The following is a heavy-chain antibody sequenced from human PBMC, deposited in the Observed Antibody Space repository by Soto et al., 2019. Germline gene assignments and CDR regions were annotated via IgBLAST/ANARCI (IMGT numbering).Heavy chain of an antibody. Sequence: GASVKVSCKASGHTFTGYYMHWVRQAPGQGLEWMGWINPNSGGTNYAQTFQGWVTMTRDTSISTAYMELSRLRSDDTAVYYCARRSGSYSTAFDIWGQGTMVTVSS. V-gene: IGHV1-2*04. CDR3: ARRSGSYSTAFDI. CDR2: INPNSGGT. CDR1: GHTFTGYY. D-gene: IGHD1-26*01. J-gene: IGHJ3*02.